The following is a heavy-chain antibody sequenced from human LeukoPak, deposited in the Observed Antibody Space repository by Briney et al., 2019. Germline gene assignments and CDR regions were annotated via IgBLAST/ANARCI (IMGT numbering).Heavy chain of an antibody. V-gene: IGHV3-73*01. J-gene: IGHJ5*02. CDR3: TRHSSSWAIPFDP. CDR1: GFTFSGSA. CDR2: IRSKANSYAT. D-gene: IGHD6-13*01. Sequence: TGGSLRLSCAASGFTFSGSAMHWVRQASGKGLEWVGRIRSKANSYATAYAASVKGGFTISRDDSKNTAYLQMNSLKTEDTAVYYCTRHSSSWAIPFDPWGQGTLVTVSS.